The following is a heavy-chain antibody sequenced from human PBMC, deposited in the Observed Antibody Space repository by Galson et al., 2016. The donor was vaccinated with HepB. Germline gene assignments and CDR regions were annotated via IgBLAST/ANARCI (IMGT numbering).Heavy chain of an antibody. CDR3: ARDGRYFDWLLSPIFDP. J-gene: IGHJ5*02. D-gene: IGHD3-9*01. CDR1: GFTFNSYW. CDR2: IKQDGSEK. V-gene: IGHV3-7*03. Sequence: SLRLSCAASGFTFNSYWMNWVRQAPGKGLEWVANIKQDGSEKYYLDSVRGRFTISRDNAKNSLYLTMNSLRAEDTAVYYCARDGRYFDWLLSPIFDPWGQGALVTVSS.